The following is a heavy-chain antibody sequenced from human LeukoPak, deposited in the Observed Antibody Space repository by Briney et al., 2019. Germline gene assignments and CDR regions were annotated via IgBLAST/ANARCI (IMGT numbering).Heavy chain of an antibody. CDR2: IIPIFGTA. Sequence: SVKVSWKASGGTFSSYAISWVRQAPGQGLEWMGGIIPIFGTANYAQKFQGRVPIPADDSTSTAYMELSSLRCEDTAVYYCARSTAVAITERAEYFQHWGQGTLVTVSS. D-gene: IGHD6-19*01. CDR3: ARSTAVAITERAEYFQH. V-gene: IGHV1-69*13. CDR1: GGTFSSYA. J-gene: IGHJ1*01.